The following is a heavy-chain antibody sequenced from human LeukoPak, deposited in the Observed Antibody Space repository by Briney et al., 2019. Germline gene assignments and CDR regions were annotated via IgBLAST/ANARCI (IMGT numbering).Heavy chain of an antibody. CDR2: ISAYNGNT. V-gene: IGHV1-18*01. CDR1: GYTFTSYG. J-gene: IGHJ3*02. Sequence: ASVKVSCKASGYTFTSYGISWVRQAPGQGLEWMGWISAYNGNTNYAQKLQGRVTMTTDTSTSTAYMELRSLRSDDTAVYYCARDQMYYDSSPDAFDIWGQGTMVTVSS. CDR3: ARDQMYYDSSPDAFDI. D-gene: IGHD3-22*01.